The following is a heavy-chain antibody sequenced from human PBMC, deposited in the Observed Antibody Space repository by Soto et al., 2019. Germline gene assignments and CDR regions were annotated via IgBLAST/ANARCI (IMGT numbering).Heavy chain of an antibody. J-gene: IGHJ6*02. CDR3: AKDRGYGSGSYYTPSIAPYYYYYGMDV. V-gene: IGHV3-43*01. Sequence: EVQLVESGGVVVQPGGSLRLSCAASGFTFDDYTMHWVRQAPGKGLAWVSLISWDGGSTCSADSVEGRVPISRDNSKNSLYLQMNSLRTEYTALYYCAKDRGYGSGSYYTPSIAPYYYYYGMDVWGQGTTVTVSS. CDR2: ISWDGGST. CDR1: GFTFDDYT. D-gene: IGHD3-10*01.